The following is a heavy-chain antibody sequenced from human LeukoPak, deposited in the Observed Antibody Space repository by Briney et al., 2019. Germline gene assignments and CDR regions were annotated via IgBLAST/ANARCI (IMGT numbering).Heavy chain of an antibody. CDR3: ARERIAAAGTKGVFDY. CDR1: GFTFSDYY. D-gene: IGHD6-13*01. CDR2: ISSSGSTI. J-gene: IGHJ4*02. Sequence: GGSLRLSCAASGFTFSDYYMSWIRQAPGKGLEWVSYISSSGSTIYYADSVKGRFTISRDNAKNSLYLQMNSLRAEDTAVYYCARERIAAAGTKGVFDYWGQGTLVTVSS. V-gene: IGHV3-11*01.